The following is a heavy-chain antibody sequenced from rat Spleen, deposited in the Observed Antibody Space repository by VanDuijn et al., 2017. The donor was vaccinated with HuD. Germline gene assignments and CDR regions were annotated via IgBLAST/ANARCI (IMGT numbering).Heavy chain of an antibody. V-gene: IGHV5-29*01. CDR3: VRQDTSGYSNWFAY. CDR2: ISYGDSSGHSGT. J-gene: IGHJ3*01. CDR1: GFTFSDYG. Sequence: EVQLVESDGGLVQPGRSLKLSCAASGFTFSDYGVAWVRQAPTTGLEWVATISYGDSSGHSGTYYRDSVRGRFTISRDDAKSTLSLQMDSLRAEDTATYYGVRQDTSGYSNWFAYWGQGALVTVSS. D-gene: IGHD4-3*01.